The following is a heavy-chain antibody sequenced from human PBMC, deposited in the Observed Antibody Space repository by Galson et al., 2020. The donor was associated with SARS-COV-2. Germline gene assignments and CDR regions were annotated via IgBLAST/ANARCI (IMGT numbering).Heavy chain of an antibody. J-gene: IGHJ4*02. V-gene: IGHV3-30*18. D-gene: IGHD6-13*01. Sequence: GESLKISCAASGFTFSSSGMHWIRQAPGKGLEWVAVISYDGSNKYYADSVKGRFTISRDNSKNTLYLQMNSLRAEDTAVYYCAKDRSSWYLDYWGQGTLVTVSS. CDR3: AKDRSSWYLDY. CDR2: ISYDGSNK. CDR1: GFTFSSSG.